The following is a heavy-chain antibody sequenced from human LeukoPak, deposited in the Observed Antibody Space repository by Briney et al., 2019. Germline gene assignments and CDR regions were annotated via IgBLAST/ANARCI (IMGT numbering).Heavy chain of an antibody. J-gene: IGHJ2*01. CDR1: GFTFSSYS. CDR3: ARDRGGGTTPTGWYFDL. D-gene: IGHD1-7*01. V-gene: IGHV3-21*01. Sequence: GGSLRLSCAASGFTFSSYSMNWVRQAPAKGLDSVSSISSSSSYIYYADSVKGRFTISRDNAKNSLYLQMNSLRAEDTAVYYCARDRGGGTTPTGWYFDLWGRGTLVTVSS. CDR2: ISSSSSYI.